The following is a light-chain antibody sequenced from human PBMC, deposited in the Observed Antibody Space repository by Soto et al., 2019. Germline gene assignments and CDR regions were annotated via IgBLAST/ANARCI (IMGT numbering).Light chain of an antibody. J-gene: IGKJ1*01. CDR1: QTVNRW. CDR3: QQYDTYPWT. Sequence: DIQMTQSPSTLSTSVGDRVTITCRASQTVNRWLAWYQQKPGKAPRLLIYKASTLESGVTSRFSGDGSGADFTLTISSLQPDDFATYYCQQYDTYPWTFGPGTRVDI. CDR2: KAS. V-gene: IGKV1-5*03.